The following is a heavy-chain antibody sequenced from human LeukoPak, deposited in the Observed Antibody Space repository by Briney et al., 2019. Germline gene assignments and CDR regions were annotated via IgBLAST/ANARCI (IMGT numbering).Heavy chain of an antibody. CDR1: GGSISSSSYY. J-gene: IGHJ1*01. V-gene: IGHV4-39*01. CDR3: GGSGGSSNNDFHH. CDR2: IYYSGDT. Sequence: SETLSLTCIVSGGSISSSSYYWGWVRQPPGKGLEWIGSIYYSGDTFYNPSLKSRVTISVDTSKNQFSLKLTSVTAADTAVYFCGGSGGSSNNDFHHWGQGTLVTVSS. D-gene: IGHD3-10*01.